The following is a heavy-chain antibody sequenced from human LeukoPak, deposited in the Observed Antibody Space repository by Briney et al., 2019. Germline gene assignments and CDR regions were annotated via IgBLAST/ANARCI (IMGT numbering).Heavy chain of an antibody. CDR1: GFTFSSHG. Sequence: SGGSLRLSCAASGFTFSSHGMNWVRQAPGKGLEWVSGISPSGDILYYADSVKGQFTISRDNSKNTVSLQMNSLRAEDTAVYYCAKDRPVSGRRFLEWLTHYYYYMDVWGKGTTVTVSS. CDR3: AKDRPVSGRRFLEWLTHYYYYMDV. D-gene: IGHD3-3*01. V-gene: IGHV3-23*01. CDR2: ISPSGDIL. J-gene: IGHJ6*03.